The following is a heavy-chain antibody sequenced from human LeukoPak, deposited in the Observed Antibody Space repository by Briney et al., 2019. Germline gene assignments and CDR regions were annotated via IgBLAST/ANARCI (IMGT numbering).Heavy chain of an antibody. D-gene: IGHD3-16*02. Sequence: GESLKISCKGSGYSFPNYWIGWVRLMPGKGLEWMGIIYPGDSDTTYKPSFQGHITVSADMSISTAYLQWSSLKASDTAMYYCARSRAEKVPVWGSYRHHDAFDLWGQGTRVTVSS. CDR2: IYPGDSDT. J-gene: IGHJ3*01. CDR3: ARSRAEKVPVWGSYRHHDAFDL. CDR1: GYSFPNYW. V-gene: IGHV5-51*01.